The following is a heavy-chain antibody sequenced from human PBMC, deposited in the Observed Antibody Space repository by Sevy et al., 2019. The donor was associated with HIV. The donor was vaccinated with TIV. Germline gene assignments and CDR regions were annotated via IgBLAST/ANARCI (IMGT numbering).Heavy chain of an antibody. CDR1: GFSLSNYW. Sequence: GGSLRLSCAASGFSLSNYWVHWVRQVPGKGLVWVSRINGDGSNTIYADSVKGRFTISRNNAENTLYLQMNSLRAEDTAVYYCARSSGSYFDWGQGTLVTVSS. J-gene: IGHJ4*02. CDR3: ARSSGSYFD. CDR2: INGDGSNT. V-gene: IGHV3-74*01. D-gene: IGHD3-10*01.